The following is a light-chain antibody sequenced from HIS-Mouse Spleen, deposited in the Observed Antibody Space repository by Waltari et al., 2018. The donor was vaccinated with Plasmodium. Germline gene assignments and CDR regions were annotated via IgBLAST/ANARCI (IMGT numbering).Light chain of an antibody. Sequence: DIVMTQSPDSLAVSLGERATINCKSSQSVLYSSNNKNYLAWYQQKPGQPPKLLIYWASTRGSGVPDRFRGSESGTDFTLTISSLQAEDVAVYYCQQYYSTPYTFGQGTKLEIK. CDR1: QSVLYSSNNKNY. CDR2: WAS. V-gene: IGKV4-1*01. J-gene: IGKJ2*01. CDR3: QQYYSTPYT.